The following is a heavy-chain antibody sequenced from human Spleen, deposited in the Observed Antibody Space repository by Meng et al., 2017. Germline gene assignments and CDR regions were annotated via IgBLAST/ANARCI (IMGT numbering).Heavy chain of an antibody. D-gene: IGHD2-15*01. CDR3: ARVPCSGGSCPKIMLRKNYYCYGMDV. CDR2: INHSGTT. CDR1: GGPFSVYY. J-gene: IGHJ6*02. Sequence: GSLRLSCAVYGGPFSVYYWTWIRQSPGKGLEWIGEINHSGTTNTNPSLKSRVTIAVDKSKNQFSLKLNAVTAADTAVYYCARVPCSGGSCPKIMLRKNYYCYGMDVWGQGTTVTVSS. V-gene: IGHV4-34*01.